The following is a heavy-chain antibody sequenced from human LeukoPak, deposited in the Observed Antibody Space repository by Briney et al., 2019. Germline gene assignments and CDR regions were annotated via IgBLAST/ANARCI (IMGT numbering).Heavy chain of an antibody. CDR1: GYNLIELS. Sequence: ASVKVSCKVSGYNLIELSMHWVRLAPGKGLEWMGGFDPEDSETVNAQKFQGRVTMTEDTSTDTAYVELSSLRSEDTAIYYCATSVDGLVTIRTYFELWGQGTPVTVSS. J-gene: IGHJ4*02. D-gene: IGHD3-3*01. CDR3: ATSVDGLVTIRTYFEL. V-gene: IGHV1-24*01. CDR2: FDPEDSET.